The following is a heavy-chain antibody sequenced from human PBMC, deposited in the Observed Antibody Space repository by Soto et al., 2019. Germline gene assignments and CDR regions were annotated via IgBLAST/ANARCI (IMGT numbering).Heavy chain of an antibody. V-gene: IGHV4-31*03. J-gene: IGHJ5*02. D-gene: IGHD2-2*01. CDR1: GGSISSGGYY. CDR2: IYYSGST. CDR3: ARVDCSSTSCYRRRENWFDP. Sequence: SETLSLTCTVSGGSISSGGYYWSWIRQHPGKGLEWIGYIYYSGSTYYNPSLKSRVTISVDTSKNQFSWKLSSVTAADTAVYYCARVDCSSTSCYRRRENWFDPWGQGTLVTVSS.